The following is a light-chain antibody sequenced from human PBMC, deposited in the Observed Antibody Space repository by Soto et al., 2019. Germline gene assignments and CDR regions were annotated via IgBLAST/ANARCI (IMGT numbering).Light chain of an antibody. CDR2: MVS. V-gene: IGLV2-14*01. J-gene: IGLJ1*01. CDR3: TSPTPGSLYV. Sequence: QSVLTQPGSVSGSPGQSITISCTGTSSDVGNYNYVSWYQQYPGRVPKLLIYMVSNRPSGVSNRFSGSKSGNTASLTISGLQAEDEADYFCTSPTPGSLYVFGTGTKVTVL. CDR1: SSDVGNYNY.